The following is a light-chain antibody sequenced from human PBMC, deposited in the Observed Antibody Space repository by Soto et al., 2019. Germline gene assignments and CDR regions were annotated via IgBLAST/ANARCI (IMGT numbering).Light chain of an antibody. CDR1: SSDVGSYNY. J-gene: IGLJ2*01. V-gene: IGLV2-14*01. CDR2: DVS. Sequence: QSALTQPASVSGSPGQSITISCTGSSSDVGSYNYVSWYQHHPGKAPKLLIYDVSNRPSGVSSRFSGSKSGNTASLMISGLQAEDEADYYCSSYTSTNTLILFGGGTQLTVL. CDR3: SSYTSTNTLIL.